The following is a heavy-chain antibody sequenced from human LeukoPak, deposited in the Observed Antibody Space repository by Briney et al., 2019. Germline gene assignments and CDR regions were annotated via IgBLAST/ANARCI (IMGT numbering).Heavy chain of an antibody. CDR1: GFTFSSYW. CDR2: ISAGGGST. V-gene: IGHV3-23*01. J-gene: IGHJ4*02. D-gene: IGHD2-2*01. Sequence: GGSLRLSCAASGFTFSSYWMHWVRQAPGKGLVWVSGISAGGGSTYHADSVKGRFTISRDNSKNTLFLQMNSLRAEDTAVYYCAKDGRSSTPGYWGQGTLVTVSS. CDR3: AKDGRSSTPGY.